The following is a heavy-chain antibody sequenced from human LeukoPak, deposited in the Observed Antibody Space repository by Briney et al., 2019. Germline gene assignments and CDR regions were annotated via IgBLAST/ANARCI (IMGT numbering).Heavy chain of an antibody. Sequence: ASVKVSCKASGGTFGSYTISWVRQAPGQGLEWMGRIIPILGIANYAQKFQGRVTITADKSTSTAYMELSSLRSEDTAVYYCARWSLGSSGTNWFDPWGQGTLVTVSS. CDR1: GGTFGSYT. V-gene: IGHV1-69*02. D-gene: IGHD6-19*01. CDR2: IIPILGIA. J-gene: IGHJ5*02. CDR3: ARWSLGSSGTNWFDP.